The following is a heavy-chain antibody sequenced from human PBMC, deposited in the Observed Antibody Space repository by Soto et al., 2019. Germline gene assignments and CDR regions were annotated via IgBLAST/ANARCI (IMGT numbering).Heavy chain of an antibody. D-gene: IGHD4-4*01. Sequence: ASVKVSYKASGYTFTSYAMHWVRQAPGQRLEWIGWINAGNGNTKYSQKIQDRDTITRDTSASTTYIDLSSLRSEDTAVYYRARALLPSTVTTFLYYYYYGMDVWGQGTTVTVPS. CDR3: ARALLPSTVTTFLYYYYYGMDV. J-gene: IGHJ6*02. CDR1: GYTFTSYA. V-gene: IGHV1-3*01. CDR2: INAGNGNT.